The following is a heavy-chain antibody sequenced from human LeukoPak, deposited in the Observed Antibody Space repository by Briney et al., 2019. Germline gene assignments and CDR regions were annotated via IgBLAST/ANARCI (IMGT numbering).Heavy chain of an antibody. V-gene: IGHV3-53*01. J-gene: IGHJ4*02. CDR3: ATDYFDH. CDR2: IYTGGGT. CDR1: GFTVNSKY. Sequence: GGSLRLSCAASGFTVNSKYLSWVRHSPGKGLEWVSVIYTGGGTFYADSVKGRFTMSRDNSKNTMYLQMHSLRAEDTAVYYCATDYFDHWGQGTLVTVSS.